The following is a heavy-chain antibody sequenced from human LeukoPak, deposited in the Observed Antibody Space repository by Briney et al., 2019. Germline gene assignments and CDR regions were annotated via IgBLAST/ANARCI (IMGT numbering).Heavy chain of an antibody. Sequence: GGSLRLSCAASGFTFSDNWMTWVRQAPGKGLEWVANINQDGGGRYYVDSVQGRFIISRDNAQNSVHLQMNSLRVEDTAVYYCATRYCSIAACRASSYKCMDDWGKGTTVIVSS. V-gene: IGHV3-7*01. J-gene: IGHJ6*04. CDR2: INQDGGGR. CDR1: GFTFSDNW. CDR3: ATRYCSIAACRASSYKCMDD. D-gene: IGHD2-2*01.